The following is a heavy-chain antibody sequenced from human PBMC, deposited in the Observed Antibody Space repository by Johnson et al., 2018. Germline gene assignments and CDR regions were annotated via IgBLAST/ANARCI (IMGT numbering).Heavy chain of an antibody. CDR3: ANLGYYYGMDV. CDR2: INHSGST. Sequence: QVQLQQGGAGLFKPSETLSLTCAVYGGSFSGYYWSWIRQPPGKGLEWLGEINHSGSTNYNPSLKSRVTISVDTSKNQFSLKLSSVTAADTAVYYCANLGYYYGMDVWGQGTTVTVSS. V-gene: IGHV4-34*01. CDR1: GGSFSGYY. J-gene: IGHJ6*02.